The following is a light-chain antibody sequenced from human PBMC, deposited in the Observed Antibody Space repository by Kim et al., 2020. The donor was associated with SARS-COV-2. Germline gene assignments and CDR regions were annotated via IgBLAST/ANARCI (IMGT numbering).Light chain of an antibody. Sequence: QRFTISCSGSPSNVGSNTVSWYLLLPGTAPKVIIYHDDYRPSGVPDRFSGSRSGTSASLAISGLQSDDEAVYYCAAWDDKLKTLVFGGGTKVTVL. CDR1: PSNVGSNT. J-gene: IGLJ2*01. CDR3: AAWDDKLKTLV. CDR2: HDD. V-gene: IGLV1-44*01.